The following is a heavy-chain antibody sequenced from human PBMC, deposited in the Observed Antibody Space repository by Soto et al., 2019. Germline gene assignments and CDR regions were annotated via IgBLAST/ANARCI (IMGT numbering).Heavy chain of an antibody. Sequence: QVQLQESGPGLVKPSQTLSLTCTVTGASISSGGYFWTGIRQHPGKGLEWIGFIYYSGSTYYNPSLKSRVTISVDKSKNQCFLKVTSVTAADPAVYFCARADYDFWSGTQWGQGTLVTVSS. V-gene: IGHV4-31*03. CDR1: GASISSGGYF. CDR3: ARADYDFWSGTQ. CDR2: IYYSGST. D-gene: IGHD3-3*01. J-gene: IGHJ4*02.